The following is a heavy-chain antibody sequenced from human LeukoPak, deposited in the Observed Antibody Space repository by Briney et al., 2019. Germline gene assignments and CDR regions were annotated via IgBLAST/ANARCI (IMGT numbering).Heavy chain of an antibody. J-gene: IGHJ6*03. CDR3: ARGSSSPTYYYYYMDV. D-gene: IGHD6-13*01. V-gene: IGHV1-2*02. CDR1: GYTFTGYY. Sequence: AASVKVSCKASGYTFTGYYMHWVRQAPGQGLEWMGWINPNSGGTNYAQKFQGRVTMTRDTSISTAYMELSRLRSDDTAVYYCARGSSSPTYYYYYMDVWGKGTTVTVSS. CDR2: INPNSGGT.